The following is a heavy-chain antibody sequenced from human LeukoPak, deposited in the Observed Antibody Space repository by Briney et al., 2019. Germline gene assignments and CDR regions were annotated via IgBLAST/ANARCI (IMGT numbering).Heavy chain of an antibody. J-gene: IGHJ4*02. CDR2: IHDSVNT. CDR1: GGSISSYY. Sequence: PSETLSLTCTVSGGSISSYYWTWIRQSPGTGLEWIGYIHDSVNTDYNPSLKSRVTISVDTSNKQFSLKLNSVTAADTAVYYCARGRITIFGVVTPHLDYWGQGTLVTVSS. CDR3: ARGRITIFGVVTPHLDY. D-gene: IGHD3-3*01. V-gene: IGHV4-59*01.